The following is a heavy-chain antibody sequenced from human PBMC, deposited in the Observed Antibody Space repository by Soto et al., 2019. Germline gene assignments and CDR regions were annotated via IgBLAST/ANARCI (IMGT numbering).Heavy chain of an antibody. CDR1: GGSISSDY. D-gene: IGHD3-16*02. V-gene: IGHV4-4*07. CDR2: IHSSGRT. J-gene: IGHJ6*02. CDR3: AKDPSSYHLFYRFDV. Sequence: QVQLEESGPGLVKPSETLSLTCTVSGGSISSDYWNWIRHPAGKGLEWIGRIHSSGRTSYNPSLQSRVTMCLDKSNIQFSLKLSAVTAADTAVYYCAKDPSSYHLFYRFDVWGHGTTVTVSS.